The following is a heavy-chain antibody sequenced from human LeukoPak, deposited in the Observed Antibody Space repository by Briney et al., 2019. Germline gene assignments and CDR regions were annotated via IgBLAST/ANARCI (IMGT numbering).Heavy chain of an antibody. D-gene: IGHD3-16*01. CDR3: ARAVITFGAAVAKGFDC. CDR2: IYYSGST. CDR1: GGSFSTYY. J-gene: IGHJ4*02. Sequence: SETLSLTCTVSGGSFSTYYWSWIRQPPGKGLEWIGYIYYSGSTDYSPSLKSRVTLSLDTSKNQFSLNLNSVTAADTAVYYCARAVITFGAAVAKGFDCWGQGTLVTVTS. V-gene: IGHV4-59*01.